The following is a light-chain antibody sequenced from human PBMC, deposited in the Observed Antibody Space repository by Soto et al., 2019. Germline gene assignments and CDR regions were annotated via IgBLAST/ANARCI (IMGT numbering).Light chain of an antibody. V-gene: IGKV1-17*01. CDR1: QGIRND. CDR2: AAS. J-gene: IGKJ1*01. CDR3: QQYNTYSPRNP. Sequence: DIQMTQSPSSLSASVGDRVTITCRASQGIRNDLAWFQQKPGKAPKRLIYAASNLQSGVPSRFSGSGSGTEFTLTISSLQPEDFATYYCQQYNTYSPRNPFGQGTKVEIK.